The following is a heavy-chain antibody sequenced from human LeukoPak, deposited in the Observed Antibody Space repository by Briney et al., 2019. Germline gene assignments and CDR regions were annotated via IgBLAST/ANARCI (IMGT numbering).Heavy chain of an antibody. CDR2: MNPNSGNT. D-gene: IGHD3-9*01. V-gene: IGHV1-8*01. CDR3: ARVGYDILTGYPNPDY. CDR1: GYTFTSYD. J-gene: IGHJ4*02. Sequence: ASVTVSFKASGYTFTSYDINWVRQATGQGLEWMGWMNPNSGNTGYAQKFQGRVTMTRNTSISTAYMELSSLRSEDTAVYYCARVGYDILTGYPNPDYWGQGTLVTVSS.